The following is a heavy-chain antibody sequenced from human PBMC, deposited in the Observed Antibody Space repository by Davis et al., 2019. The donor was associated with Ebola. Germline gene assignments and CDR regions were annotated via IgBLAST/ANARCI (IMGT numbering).Heavy chain of an antibody. J-gene: IGHJ3*02. CDR1: GYSFTTYG. CDR3: ARTSIVGTTTTASDI. V-gene: IGHV1-18*01. Sequence: ASVKVSCKTSGYSFTTYGLSWVRQAPGQGLEWMGWISAYNGNTAYAQILQGRVTMTTDTSTGTAYMELRSLRSDDTAVYFCARTSIVGTTTTASDIWGQGTMVTVSS. CDR2: ISAYNGNT. D-gene: IGHD1-26*01.